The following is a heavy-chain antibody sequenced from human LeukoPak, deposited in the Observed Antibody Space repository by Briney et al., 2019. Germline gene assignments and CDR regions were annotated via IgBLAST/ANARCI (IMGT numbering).Heavy chain of an antibody. CDR3: ARGGWLVRDRRKYYFDY. V-gene: IGHV1-69*05. J-gene: IGHJ4*02. CDR1: GGTFSSYA. Sequence: ASVKVSCKASGGTFSSYAISWVRQAPGQGLEWMGGIIPIFGTVNYAQKLQGRVTMTTDTSTSTAYMELRSLRSDDTAVYYCARGGWLVRDRRKYYFDYWGQGTLVTVSS. CDR2: IIPIFGTV. D-gene: IGHD6-19*01.